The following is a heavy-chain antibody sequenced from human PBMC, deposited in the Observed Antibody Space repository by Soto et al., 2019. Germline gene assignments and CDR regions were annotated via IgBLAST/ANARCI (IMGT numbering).Heavy chain of an antibody. CDR3: ARESVVVVPAGTNGMDV. CDR2: INPSGGST. D-gene: IGHD2-2*01. J-gene: IGHJ6*02. V-gene: IGHV1-46*01. CDR1: GYTFTSYY. Sequence: VKVSCKASGYTFTSYYMHWVRQAPGQGLEWMGIINPSGGSTSYAQKFQGRVTMTRDTSTSTVYMELSSLRSEDTAVYYCARESVVVVPAGTNGMDVWGQGTTVTVSS.